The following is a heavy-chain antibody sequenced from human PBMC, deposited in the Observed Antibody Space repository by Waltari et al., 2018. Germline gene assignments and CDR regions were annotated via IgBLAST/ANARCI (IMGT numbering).Heavy chain of an antibody. Sequence: EVQVVESGGGLVQPGGSLRLSCAASGFTFSNYAMDWVRQAPGKGLEYGSTISNDGGNTYYADSVMGRFTISRDNSKNMLYLQMGSLRAEDTAVYYCARGWSAIDYWGQGSLVTVSS. J-gene: IGHJ4*02. CDR1: GFTFSNYA. D-gene: IGHD3-3*01. CDR2: ISNDGGNT. CDR3: ARGWSAIDY. V-gene: IGHV3-64*07.